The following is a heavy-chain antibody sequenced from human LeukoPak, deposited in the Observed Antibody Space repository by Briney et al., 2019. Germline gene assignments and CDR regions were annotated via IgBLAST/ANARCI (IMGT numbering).Heavy chain of an antibody. CDR1: GYTFTSYD. V-gene: IGHV1-8*01. CDR3: ARTYYYGSGSYWSYYYYYMDV. CDR2: MNPNSGNT. Sequence: GASVKVSCKASGYTFTSYDINWVRQATGQGLEWMGWMNPNSGNTGCAQKFQGRVTMTRNTSISTAYMELSSLRSEDTAVYYCARTYYYGSGSYWSYYYYYMDVWGKGTTVTISS. J-gene: IGHJ6*03. D-gene: IGHD3-10*01.